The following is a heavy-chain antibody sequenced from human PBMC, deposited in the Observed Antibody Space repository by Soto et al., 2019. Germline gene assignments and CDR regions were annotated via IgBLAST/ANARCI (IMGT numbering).Heavy chain of an antibody. CDR2: ISSSSSYT. Sequence: QVQLVESGGGLVKPGGSLRLSCAASGFTFSDYYMSWIRQAPGKGLEWVSYISSSSSYTNYADSVKGRFTISRDNAKNPLYLQMNSLRAGETGVYYCSRGIVVVTASAAGYYFDYWGQGTLVTVSS. J-gene: IGHJ4*02. D-gene: IGHD2-21*02. CDR3: SRGIVVVTASAAGYYFDY. CDR1: GFTFSDYY. V-gene: IGHV3-11*05.